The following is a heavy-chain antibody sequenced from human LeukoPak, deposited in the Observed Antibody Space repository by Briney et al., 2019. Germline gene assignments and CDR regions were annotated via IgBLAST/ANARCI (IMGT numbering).Heavy chain of an antibody. CDR2: IYYSGST. D-gene: IGHD3-10*01. J-gene: IGHJ5*02. Sequence: SETLSLTCTVSGGSISSYYWSWIRQPPGKGLEWIGYIYYSGSTNYKPSLKSRFTISVDTSKNQFSLKLSSVTSAETAVYYCARGGYYGSANDFRFDHWGQGTLVTVSS. CDR1: GGSISSYY. CDR3: ARGGYYGSANDFRFDH. V-gene: IGHV4-59*01.